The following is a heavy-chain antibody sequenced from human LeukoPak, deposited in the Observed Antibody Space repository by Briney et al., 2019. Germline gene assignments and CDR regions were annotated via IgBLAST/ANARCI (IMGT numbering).Heavy chain of an antibody. D-gene: IGHD6-6*01. CDR2: IYTSGST. CDR3: ARGGIAARPGGVRSFDY. V-gene: IGHV4-4*07. Sequence: KPSETLSLTCTVSGGSISIYYWSWIRQPAGKGLEWIGRIYTSGSTNYNPSLKSRVTMSVDTSKNQFSLKLSSVTAADTAVYHCARGGIAARPGGVRSFDYWGQGTLVSASS. J-gene: IGHJ4*02. CDR1: GGSISIYY.